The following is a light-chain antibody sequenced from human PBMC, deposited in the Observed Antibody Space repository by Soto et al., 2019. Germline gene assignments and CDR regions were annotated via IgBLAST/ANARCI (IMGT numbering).Light chain of an antibody. J-gene: IGKJ1*01. CDR2: DAS. CDR1: ESVSIN. Sequence: IVMTQSPATLSMSPGERANLSCRASESVSINLAWYQQKPGQSPRLLVYDASTRATGIPARFTGSGSGTEFTLTTSSLQSEDFAVYFCQQYNNWPPSWTFGQGTKVDIK. CDR3: QQYNNWPPSWT. V-gene: IGKV3-15*01.